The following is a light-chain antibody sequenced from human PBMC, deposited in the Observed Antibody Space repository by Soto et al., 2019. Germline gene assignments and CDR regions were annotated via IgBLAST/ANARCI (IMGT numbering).Light chain of an antibody. J-gene: IGLJ1*01. CDR1: SSDVGGYNY. CDR2: DVS. V-gene: IGLV2-14*01. CDR3: SSYTSSSTRV. Sequence: QSALTQPASVSGSPGQSITISCTGTSSDVGGYNYVSWYQQHPGKAPKLVIFDVSDRPSGVSNRFSGSKSGNTAYLTISGLQAEDEADYYCSSYTSSSTRVFGPGTKLTVL.